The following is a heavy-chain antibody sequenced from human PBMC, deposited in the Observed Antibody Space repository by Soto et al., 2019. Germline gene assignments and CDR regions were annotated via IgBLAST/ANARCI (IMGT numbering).Heavy chain of an antibody. Sequence: QVQLVQSGAEVKKPGASVKVSCKASGYTFTSYAMHWVRXXXGQRLEGVGWINAGKCNTKYSQKFQGRVTITRDTSXXXXXXXLXXXRXEDTAVYYCARDLPPVDYWGQGTLVTVSS. CDR1: GYTFTSYA. V-gene: IGHV1-3*01. J-gene: IGHJ4*02. CDR2: INAGKCNT. CDR3: ARDLPPVDY.